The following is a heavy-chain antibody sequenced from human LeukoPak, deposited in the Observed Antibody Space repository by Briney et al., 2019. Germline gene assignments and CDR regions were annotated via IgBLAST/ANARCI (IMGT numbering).Heavy chain of an antibody. V-gene: IGHV3-23*01. CDR3: ATSRLPYYYDSSGYYSRYYFDY. J-gene: IGHJ4*02. Sequence: GGSLRLSCAASGFTFSSYAMTWVRQAPGKGLEWVSAISGSGGSTYYADSVKGRFTISRDNSKNTLYLQMNSLRAEDTAVYYCATSRLPYYYDSSGYYSRYYFDYWGQGTLVTVSS. CDR2: ISGSGGST. D-gene: IGHD3-22*01. CDR1: GFTFSSYA.